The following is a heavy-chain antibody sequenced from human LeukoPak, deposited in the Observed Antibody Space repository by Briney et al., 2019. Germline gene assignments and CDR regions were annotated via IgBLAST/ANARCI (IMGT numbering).Heavy chain of an antibody. J-gene: IGHJ4*02. Sequence: ASVKVSCKASGYTFTSYGISWVRQAPGQGFEWMGWISAYNGNTNYAQKVKGRVTMTTDTSTSTAYMELRSLRSDDTAVYYCARLSGLGPDSPWELDRWGQGTLVTVSS. CDR1: GYTFTSYG. V-gene: IGHV1-18*01. D-gene: IGHD1-26*01. CDR3: ARLSGLGPDSPWELDR. CDR2: ISAYNGNT.